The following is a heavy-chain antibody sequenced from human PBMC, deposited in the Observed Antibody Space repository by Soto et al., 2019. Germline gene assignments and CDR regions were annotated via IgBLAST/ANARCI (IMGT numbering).Heavy chain of an antibody. D-gene: IGHD6-19*01. J-gene: IGHJ3*01. V-gene: IGHV1-69*13. CDR2: IIPMFPTA. CDR3: ASPVAVAGTRDDGFDV. Sequence: SVKVSCKASGGTFSNHAISWVRQAPGQGLEWVGGIIPMFPTADYAQRFQGRVTITADDSTTTVYMELSGLRSEDTAMYYCASPVAVAGTRDDGFDVWGQGTMVTVSS. CDR1: GGTFSNHA.